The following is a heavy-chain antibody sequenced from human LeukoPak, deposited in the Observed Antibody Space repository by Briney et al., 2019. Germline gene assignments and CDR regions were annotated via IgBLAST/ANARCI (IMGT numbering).Heavy chain of an antibody. D-gene: IGHD3-3*01. Sequence: GGSLRLSCAASGFTFSSYAMSRVRQAPGKGLEWVSAISGSGGSTYYADSVKGRFTISRDNSKNTLYLQMNSLRAEDTAVYYCAKVRDDFWSGYYIEGISVFDYWGQGTLVTVSS. CDR3: AKVRDDFWSGYYIEGISVFDY. J-gene: IGHJ4*02. V-gene: IGHV3-23*01. CDR1: GFTFSSYA. CDR2: ISGSGGST.